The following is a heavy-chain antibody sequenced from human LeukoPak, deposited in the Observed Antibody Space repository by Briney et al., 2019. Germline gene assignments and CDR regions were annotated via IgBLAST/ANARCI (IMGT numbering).Heavy chain of an antibody. D-gene: IGHD3-3*01. Sequence: SETLSLTCTVSGGSISSSSYYWGWIRQLPGKGLEWIGSIYYSGSTYYNPSLKSRVTISVDTSKNQFSLKLSSVTAADTAVYYCARLTARRLRFLEWTPGNWFDPWGQGTLVTVSS. CDR2: IYYSGST. CDR1: GGSISSSSYY. J-gene: IGHJ5*02. V-gene: IGHV4-39*01. CDR3: ARLTARRLRFLEWTPGNWFDP.